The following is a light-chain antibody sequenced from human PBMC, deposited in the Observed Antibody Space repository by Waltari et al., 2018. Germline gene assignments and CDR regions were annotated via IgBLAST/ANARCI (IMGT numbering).Light chain of an antibody. CDR1: TNDLGGSNY. CDR2: DVS. V-gene: IGLV2-11*01. CDR3: CSYAGSYTWV. Sequence: SALTQPRSESGSPGQSVTLSCTGTTNDLGGSNYIYLYQQHPGKAPKLIMLDVSKRPSGVPDHLSGSKSGNTASLTISGLRAEDEAEYYCCSYAGSYTWVFGGGTKLTVV. J-gene: IGLJ3*02.